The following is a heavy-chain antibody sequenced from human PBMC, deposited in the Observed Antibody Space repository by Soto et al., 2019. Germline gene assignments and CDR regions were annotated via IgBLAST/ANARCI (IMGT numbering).Heavy chain of an antibody. D-gene: IGHD1-7*01. CDR1: GGTFSSYA. CDR2: IIPIFGTA. CDR3: ASSAGTTFLGDY. J-gene: IGHJ4*02. Sequence: QVQLVQSGAEVKKPGSSVKVSCKASGGTFSSYAISWVRQAPGQGLEWMGGIIPIFGTANYAQKFEGRVTITADESTSTACMELRGLRSEDTAVYDCASSAGTTFLGDYWGQGTLVTVSS. V-gene: IGHV1-69*01.